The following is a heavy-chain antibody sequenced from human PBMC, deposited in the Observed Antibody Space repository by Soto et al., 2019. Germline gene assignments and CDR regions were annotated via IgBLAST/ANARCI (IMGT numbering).Heavy chain of an antibody. CDR2: IYYSGST. CDR3: ARTDAYGDYSDY. Sequence: TSETLSLTCTVSGGSISSYYWSWIRQPPGKGLEWIGYIYYSGSTNYNPSLKSRVTISVDTSKNQFSLKLSSVTAADTAVYYCARTDAYGDYSDYWGQGTLVTVSS. CDR1: GGSISSYY. J-gene: IGHJ4*02. V-gene: IGHV4-59*08. D-gene: IGHD4-17*01.